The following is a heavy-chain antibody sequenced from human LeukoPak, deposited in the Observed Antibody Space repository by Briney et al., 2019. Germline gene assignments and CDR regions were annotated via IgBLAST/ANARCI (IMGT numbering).Heavy chain of an antibody. CDR1: GYSISSGYY. V-gene: IGHV4-38-2*02. D-gene: IGHD2/OR15-2a*01. J-gene: IGHJ6*03. Sequence: SETLSLTCTVSGYSISSGYYWGWIRQPPGKGLEWIGSIYHSGSTYYNPSLKSRVTISVDTSKNQFSLKLSSVTAADTAVYYCARSGGDFKYYYYYYMDVWGKGTTVTVSS. CDR3: ARSGGDFKYYYYYYMDV. CDR2: IYHSGST.